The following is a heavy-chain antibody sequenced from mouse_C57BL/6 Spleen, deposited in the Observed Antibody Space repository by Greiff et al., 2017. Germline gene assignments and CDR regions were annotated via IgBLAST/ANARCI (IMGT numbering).Heavy chain of an antibody. J-gene: IGHJ2*01. V-gene: IGHV1-78*01. D-gene: IGHD1-1*01. Sequence: QVQLKQSDAELVKPGASVKISCKVSGSTFTDPTIPWLKQRPDKGLEWIGYIYPRDGSTKYNEKFKGKATLTADKSSSTAYMQLNSLTSEDSAVYCCARSRGSSYGDYFDDGGQGTTLTVSS. CDR3: ARSRGSSYGDYFDD. CDR1: GSTFTDPT. CDR2: IYPRDGST.